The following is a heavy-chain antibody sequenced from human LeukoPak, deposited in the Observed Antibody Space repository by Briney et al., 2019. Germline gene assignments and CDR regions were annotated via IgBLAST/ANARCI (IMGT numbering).Heavy chain of an antibody. CDR3: ARGPLLDY. Sequence: SETLSLTCTVSGGSISTYYWSWIRQPPGKGLEWIGYVYYTGSTNYNPSLKSRVTISIDTSKNQFSLKLSSVTAADTAVYYCARGPLLDYWGQGTLVTVSS. V-gene: IGHV4-59*01. CDR2: VYYTGST. J-gene: IGHJ4*02. CDR1: GGSISTYY.